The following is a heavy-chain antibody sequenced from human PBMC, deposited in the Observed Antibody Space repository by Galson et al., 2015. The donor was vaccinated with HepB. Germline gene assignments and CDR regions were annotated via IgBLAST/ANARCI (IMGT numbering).Heavy chain of an antibody. V-gene: IGHV3-48*04. CDR3: ARVADSHYGDHTHFDS. CDR2: ISTDSSTI. D-gene: IGHD4-17*01. Sequence: SLRLSCAASGFTFSSYTMNWVRQAPGKGLERLSYISTDSSTIYYADSVKGRFTVSRDNVKNSISLQMNRLSVEDTAMYYCARVADSHYGDHTHFDSWGQGALVTVSS. J-gene: IGHJ4*02. CDR1: GFTFSSYT.